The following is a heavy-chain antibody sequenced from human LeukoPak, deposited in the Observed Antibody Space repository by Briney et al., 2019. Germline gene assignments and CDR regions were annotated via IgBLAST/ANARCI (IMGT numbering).Heavy chain of an antibody. Sequence: ASVKVSCKASGYTFTIYDINWVRQATGQGLEWMGWMNPNSGNTGYAQKFQGRVTMTRNTSISTAYMELSSLRSEDTAVYYCARGRADYGDYVFDPWGQGTLVTVSS. CDR3: ARGRADYGDYVFDP. V-gene: IGHV1-8*01. D-gene: IGHD4-17*01. CDR1: GYTFTIYD. J-gene: IGHJ5*02. CDR2: MNPNSGNT.